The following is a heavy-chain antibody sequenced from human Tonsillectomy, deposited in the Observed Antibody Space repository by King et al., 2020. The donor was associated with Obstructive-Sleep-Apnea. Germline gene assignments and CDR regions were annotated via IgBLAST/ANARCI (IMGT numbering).Heavy chain of an antibody. V-gene: IGHV3-30*18. CDR2: LSYDGTNK. J-gene: IGHJ6*02. D-gene: IGHD6-19*01. CDR3: AKEVGSGWYSPYVSDVNGMDV. Sequence: VQLVESGGGVVQPGRSLRLSCAASGFTFSSYGMHWVRQAPGKGLEWVTGLSYDGTNKYYADSVKGRFTISRDNSKNTLYLQTHSLRAEDTAMYYCAKEVGSGWYSPYVSDVNGMDVWGQGTTVTVSS. CDR1: GFTFSSYG.